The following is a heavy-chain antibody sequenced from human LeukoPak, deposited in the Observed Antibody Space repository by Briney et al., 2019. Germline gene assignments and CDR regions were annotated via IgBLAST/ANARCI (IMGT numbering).Heavy chain of an antibody. CDR1: GFAFSTYA. Sequence: GGSLRLSCAASGFAFSTYAMSWVRQAPGKGLEWVSGISGSGGTTHYAGSVKGRFTISRDNSKNTLYVQMNSLRAEDTALYYCAKGHQVTTFYSAFDIWGQGTMVTVSS. D-gene: IGHD4-17*01. V-gene: IGHV3-23*01. CDR3: AKGHQVTTFYSAFDI. J-gene: IGHJ3*02. CDR2: ISGSGGTT.